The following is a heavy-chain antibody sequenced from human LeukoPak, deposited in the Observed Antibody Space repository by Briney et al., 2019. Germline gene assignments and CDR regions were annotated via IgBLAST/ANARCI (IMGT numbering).Heavy chain of an antibody. Sequence: ASVKVSCKASGYAFTSYGISWVRQAPGQGLEWMGWISAYNGNTNYAQKLQGRVTMTTDTSTSTAYMELRSLRSDDTAVYYCARGYYYDSSGYYFFGRYYFDYWGQGTLVTVSS. CDR2: ISAYNGNT. V-gene: IGHV1-18*01. CDR3: ARGYYYDSSGYYFFGRYYFDY. CDR1: GYAFTSYG. J-gene: IGHJ4*02. D-gene: IGHD3-22*01.